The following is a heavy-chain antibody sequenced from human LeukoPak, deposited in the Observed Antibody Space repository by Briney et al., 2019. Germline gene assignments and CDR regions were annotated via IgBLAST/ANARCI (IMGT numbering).Heavy chain of an antibody. D-gene: IGHD6-19*01. Sequence: GGSLRLSCAASGFTFSSYWMSWVRQAPGKGLEWVANTMQDGTEKYYVDSVKGRFTISRDNAKKSLYLQMNSLRAEDTAVYYCARLIAVAGNNDYWGQGTLVTVSS. J-gene: IGHJ4*02. CDR1: GFTFSSYW. CDR3: ARLIAVAGNNDY. CDR2: TMQDGTEK. V-gene: IGHV3-7*01.